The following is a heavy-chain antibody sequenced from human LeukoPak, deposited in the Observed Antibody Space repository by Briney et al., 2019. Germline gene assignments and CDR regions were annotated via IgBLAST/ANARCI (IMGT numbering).Heavy chain of an antibody. V-gene: IGHV1-2*02. CDR2: INPNSGGT. Sequence: ASVKVSCKASGYTFTGSYMHWVRQAPGQGLEWMGWINPNSGGTNYAQKLQGRVTMTTDTSTSTAYMELRSLRSDDTAVYYCARDPQLWFGELSLDYWGQGTLITVSS. CDR3: ARDPQLWFGELSLDY. CDR1: GYTFTGSY. J-gene: IGHJ4*02. D-gene: IGHD3-10*01.